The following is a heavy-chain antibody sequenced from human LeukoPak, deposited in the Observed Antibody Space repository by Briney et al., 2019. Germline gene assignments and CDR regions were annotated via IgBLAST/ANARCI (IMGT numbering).Heavy chain of an antibody. J-gene: IGHJ4*02. CDR3: AKVDTSAWSRPFDY. D-gene: IGHD6-19*01. V-gene: IGHV3-30*18. Sequence: GGSLRLSCAASGFTFSSYGMHWVRQAPGKGLEWVAVISNDGTNKYYADSVKGRFTISRDNSKNTVSLQMNSLRPEDTAVYYCAKVDTSAWSRPFDYWGQGTLVTVSS. CDR2: ISNDGTNK. CDR1: GFTFSSYG.